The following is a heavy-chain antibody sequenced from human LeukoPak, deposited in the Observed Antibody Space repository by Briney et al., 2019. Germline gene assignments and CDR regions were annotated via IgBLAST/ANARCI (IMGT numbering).Heavy chain of an antibody. Sequence: PGGSLRLSCAASGFTFSSYAMSWVRQAPGEGLEWVSAISASGGSPYYADSVMGRSTVSRDNSKNTVYLQMNSLRAEDTALYYCAKVGYYGSGSYPNWGQGSLVTVSS. CDR1: GFTFSSYA. CDR2: ISASGGSP. V-gene: IGHV3-23*01. J-gene: IGHJ4*02. CDR3: AKVGYYGSGSYPN. D-gene: IGHD3-10*01.